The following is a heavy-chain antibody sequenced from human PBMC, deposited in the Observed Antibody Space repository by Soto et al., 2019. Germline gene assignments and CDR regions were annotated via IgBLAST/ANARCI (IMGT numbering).Heavy chain of an antibody. V-gene: IGHV4-59*01. CDR1: GGCISSYY. CDR3: ARGGKVYSRSWFGWFDP. CDR2: IYYSGST. Sequence: PSETLSLTCTVSGGCISSYYWSWIRQPPGKGLEWIGYIYYSGSTNYNPSLKSRVTISVDTSKNQFSLKLSSVTAADTAVYYCARGGKVYSRSWFGWFDPWGQGTLVTVSS. J-gene: IGHJ5*02. D-gene: IGHD6-13*01.